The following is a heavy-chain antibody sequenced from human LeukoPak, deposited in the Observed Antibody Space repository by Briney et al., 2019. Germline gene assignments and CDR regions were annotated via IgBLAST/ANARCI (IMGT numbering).Heavy chain of an antibody. CDR1: RFTFSNYD. CDR3: ARDRVVSAATGYYYYGMDV. V-gene: IGHV3-48*03. J-gene: IGHJ6*02. Sequence: GGSLRLSCAASRFTFSNYDINWVRQAPGKGLVWVSYISSSGKTIYYADSVKGQFAISRDNAKNLSYLQMSSLRAEDTAVYYCARDRVVSAATGYYYYGMDVWGQGTTVTVSS. D-gene: IGHD2-2*01. CDR2: ISSSGKTI.